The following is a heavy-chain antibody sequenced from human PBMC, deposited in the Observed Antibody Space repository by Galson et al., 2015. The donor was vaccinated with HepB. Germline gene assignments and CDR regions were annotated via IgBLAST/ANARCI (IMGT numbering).Heavy chain of an antibody. V-gene: IGHV3-30-3*01. CDR1: GFTFSSYA. CDR3: AREASDSGDY. J-gene: IGHJ4*02. Sequence: SLRLSCAASGFTFSSYAMHWVRQAPGKGLEWVAVISYDGSNKYYADSVKGRFTISRDNSKNTLYLQMNSLRAEDTAVYYCAREASDSGDYWGQGTLVTVSS. D-gene: IGHD1-26*01. CDR2: ISYDGSNK.